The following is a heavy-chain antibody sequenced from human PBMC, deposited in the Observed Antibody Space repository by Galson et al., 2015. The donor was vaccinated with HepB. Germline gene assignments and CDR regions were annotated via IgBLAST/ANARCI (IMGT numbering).Heavy chain of an antibody. V-gene: IGHV1-69*13. D-gene: IGHD3-22*01. CDR3: ARGVGDDSSGYYYATDY. CDR1: GGTFSSYA. J-gene: IGHJ4*02. CDR2: IIPIFGTA. Sequence: SVKVSCKASGGTFSSYAISWVRQAPGQGLEWMGGIIPIFGTANYAQKFQGRVTITADESTSTAYMELSSLRSEDTAVYYCARGVGDDSSGYYYATDYWGQGTLVTVSS.